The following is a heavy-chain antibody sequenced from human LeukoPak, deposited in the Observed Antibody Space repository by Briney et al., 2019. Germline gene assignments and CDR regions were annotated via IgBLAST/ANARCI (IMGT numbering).Heavy chain of an antibody. CDR2: ISGSGGST. D-gene: IGHD6-19*01. J-gene: IGHJ4*02. Sequence: PGGSLRLSCAASGFTFSSYAMSWVRQAPGKGLEWVSAISGSGGSTYYADSVKGRFTISRDNPKNTLYLQMNSLRAEDTAVYYCAKFSLVAGSSFDYWGQGTLVTVSS. V-gene: IGHV3-23*01. CDR3: AKFSLVAGSSFDY. CDR1: GFTFSSYA.